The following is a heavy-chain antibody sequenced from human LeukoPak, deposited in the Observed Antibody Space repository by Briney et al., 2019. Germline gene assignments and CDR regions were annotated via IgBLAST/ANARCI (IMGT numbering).Heavy chain of an antibody. V-gene: IGHV1-2*02. CDR2: VNPNSGGT. Sequence: ASVKVSCKASGYTFTGYYMHWVRQAPGQGLEWMGWVNPNSGGTNYAQKFQGRVTMTRDTSISTAYMELSRLRSDDTAVYYCASYSGSYSSDFDFWDQGTLVTVSS. J-gene: IGHJ4*02. CDR1: GYTFTGYY. D-gene: IGHD1-26*01. CDR3: ASYSGSYSSDFDF.